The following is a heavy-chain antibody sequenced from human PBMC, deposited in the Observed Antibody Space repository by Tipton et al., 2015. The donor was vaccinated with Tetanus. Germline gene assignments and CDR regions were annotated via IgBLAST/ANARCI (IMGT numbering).Heavy chain of an antibody. J-gene: IGHJ4*02. CDR1: GGSFSNYF. V-gene: IGHV4-34*01. D-gene: IGHD3-10*01. Sequence: TLSLTCAVYGGSFSNYFWRWIRQPPGKGLEWIGEISPSGNTNYNPSLKSRVTISADTSRNQFSLTLSSVTAADTAVYYCTRANHEFPKKGPFDSWGQGTLVIVS. CDR3: TRANHEFPKKGPFDS. CDR2: ISPSGNT.